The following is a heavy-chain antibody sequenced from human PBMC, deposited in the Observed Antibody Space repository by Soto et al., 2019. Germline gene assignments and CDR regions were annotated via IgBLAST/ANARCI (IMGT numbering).Heavy chain of an antibody. CDR3: ARAPTIGLATLYF. CDR1: GYTFTSYA. CDR2: INAGNGNT. D-gene: IGHD6-6*01. Sequence: ASVKVSCKASGYTFTSYAMHWVRQAPGQRLEWMGWINAGNGNTKYSQKFQGRVTITRDTSASTAYMELSSLRSEDTAVYYCARAPTIGLATLYFWGQGTLVTVSS. J-gene: IGHJ4*02. V-gene: IGHV1-3*01.